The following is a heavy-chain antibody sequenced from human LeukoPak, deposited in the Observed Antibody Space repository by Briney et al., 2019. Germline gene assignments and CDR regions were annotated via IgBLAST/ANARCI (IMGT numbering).Heavy chain of an antibody. CDR1: GGTFSSYA. D-gene: IGHD6-19*01. Sequence: ASVKVSCKASGGTFSSYAISWVRQAPGQGLEWMGGIIPIFGTANYAQKFQGRVTITADESTSTAYMELSSLRSEDTAVYYCARDQGSGSAFDIWGQGTMVTVSS. J-gene: IGHJ3*02. CDR3: ARDQGSGSAFDI. V-gene: IGHV1-69*01. CDR2: IIPIFGTA.